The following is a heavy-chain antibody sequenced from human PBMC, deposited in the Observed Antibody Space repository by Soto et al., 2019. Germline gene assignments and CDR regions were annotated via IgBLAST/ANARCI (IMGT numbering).Heavy chain of an antibody. CDR3: AIDSRALYYYGSGSQIVDWFDP. CDR2: ISAYNGNT. CDR1: GYTFTSYG. J-gene: IGHJ5*02. D-gene: IGHD3-10*01. V-gene: IGHV1-18*01. Sequence: ASVKVSCKASGYTFTSYGISWVRQAPGQGLEWIRWISAYNGNTNYAQKLQGRVTMTTDTSTSTAYMELRSLRSDDTAVYYCAIDSRALYYYGSGSQIVDWFDPWGQGTLVIVSS.